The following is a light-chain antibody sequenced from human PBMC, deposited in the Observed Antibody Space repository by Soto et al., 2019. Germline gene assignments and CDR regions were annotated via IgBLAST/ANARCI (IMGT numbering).Light chain of an antibody. J-gene: IGKJ1*01. CDR2: AAS. V-gene: IGKV1-27*01. CDR1: QGISNY. CDR3: PKDNGPPPT. Sequence: DIQMTQSPSSLSASVGGRVTITCRASQGISNYLAWYQQKPGNVPKLLIYAASTLQSGVPSRFSGSGSGTDFTITISTLQPEDSPTYYCPKDNGPPPTFGQGTKVEIQ.